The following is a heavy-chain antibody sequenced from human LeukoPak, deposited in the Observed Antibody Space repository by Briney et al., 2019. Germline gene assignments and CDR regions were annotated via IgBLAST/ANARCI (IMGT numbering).Heavy chain of an antibody. D-gene: IGHD3-3*01. CDR1: GFTFSNAW. CDR2: ISNDGSRK. J-gene: IGHJ4*02. V-gene: IGHV3-30*03. Sequence: GGSLRLSCAASGFTFSNAWMNWVRQAPGKGLEWVAIISNDGSRKYYAHSVEGRFTISRDNSKNTLYLQMDSLRAEDTAVYYCARERAWNYFDYWGQGTLVTVSS. CDR3: ARERAWNYFDY.